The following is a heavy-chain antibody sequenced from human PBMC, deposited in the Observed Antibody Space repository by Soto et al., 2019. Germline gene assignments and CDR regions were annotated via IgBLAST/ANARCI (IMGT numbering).Heavy chain of an antibody. V-gene: IGHV3-23*01. Sequence: EVHLLESGGGLLQPGGSLRLSCSASGFDFSSHTMIWVRQAPGKGLEWVASIGNSGDISNYGDSVRGRFTISRDNSKNTLYLQMNSLRAEDTALYFCARRQVGATKGKSWFDSWGQGTLVTVSS. CDR1: GFDFSSHT. CDR3: ARRQVGATKGKSWFDS. D-gene: IGHD1-26*01. J-gene: IGHJ5*01. CDR2: IGNSGDIS.